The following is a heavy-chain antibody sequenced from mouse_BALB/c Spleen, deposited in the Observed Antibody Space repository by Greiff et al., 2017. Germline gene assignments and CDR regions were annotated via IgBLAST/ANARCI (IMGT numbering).Heavy chain of an antibody. CDR1: GYTFTSYY. D-gene: IGHD2-3*01. J-gene: IGHJ4*01. Sequence: QVQLKQSGAELVKPGASVKLSCKASGYTFTSYYMYWVKQRPGQGLEWIGEINPSNGGTNFNEKFKSKATLTVDKSSSTAYMQLSSLTSEDSAVYYCTRWDGYCSYYAMDYWGQGTSVTVSS. CDR2: INPSNGGT. CDR3: TRWDGYCSYYAMDY. V-gene: IGHV1S81*02.